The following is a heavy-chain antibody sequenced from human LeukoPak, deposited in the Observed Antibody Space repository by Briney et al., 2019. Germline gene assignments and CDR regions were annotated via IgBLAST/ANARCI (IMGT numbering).Heavy chain of an antibody. CDR1: GYTFTSYG. J-gene: IGHJ4*02. V-gene: IGHV1-18*01. CDR2: ISAYNGNT. Sequence: ASVKVSCKASGYTFTSYGISWVRQAPGQGLEWMGWISAYNGNTNYAQKLQGRVTMTTDTSTSTAYMELSSLRSEDTAVYYCARDPWSRTKDYGDHPLLGYWGQGTLVTVSS. D-gene: IGHD4-17*01. CDR3: ARDPWSRTKDYGDHPLLGY.